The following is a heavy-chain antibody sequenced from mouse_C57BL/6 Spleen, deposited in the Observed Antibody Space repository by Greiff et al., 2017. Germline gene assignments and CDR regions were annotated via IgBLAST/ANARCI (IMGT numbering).Heavy chain of an antibody. CDR3: ARSLPQYYFDY. V-gene: IGHV1-7*01. J-gene: IGHJ2*01. Sequence: VQLQQSGAELAKPGASVTLSCKASGYTFTSYWMHWVKQRPGQGLEWIGYINPSSGYTKYNQKFKDKATLTADKSSRTAYMQLSSLTSEDSAVYDFARSLPQYYFDYWGQGTTLTVSS. D-gene: IGHD6-1*01. CDR1: GYTFTSYW. CDR2: INPSSGYT.